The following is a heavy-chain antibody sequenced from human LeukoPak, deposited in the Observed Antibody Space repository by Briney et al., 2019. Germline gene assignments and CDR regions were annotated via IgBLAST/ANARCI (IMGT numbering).Heavy chain of an antibody. CDR1: GFPFSNYA. D-gene: IGHD3-9*01. CDR2: ITGSGGNT. V-gene: IGHV3-23*01. Sequence: PGGPLRLSCAASGFPFSNYAMIWVPQAPGKGLEWVSAITGSGGNTYYVDSEKSQFTISRDNTKDTMYMQMNSLRVEDTAVYYWAKWGDFDVLTGYYGPDFWGQGTLVTVSS. CDR3: AKWGDFDVLTGYYGPDF. J-gene: IGHJ4*02.